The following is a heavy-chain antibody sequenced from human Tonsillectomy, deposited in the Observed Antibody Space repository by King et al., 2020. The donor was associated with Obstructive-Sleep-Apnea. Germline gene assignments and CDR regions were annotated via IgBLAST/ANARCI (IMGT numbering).Heavy chain of an antibody. D-gene: IGHD3-10*01. J-gene: IGHJ5*02. CDR2: IIPIFGTA. CDR3: ARVTTKRFGDPRGWFDP. Sequence: QLVQSGAEMKKPGSSVKFSCKAAGGTFSSYAISWVRQAPGHGLEWMGGIIPIFGTANYAQKFQGRVTITADESTSTAYMELSSLRSEDTAVYYCARVTTKRFGDPRGWFDPWGQGTLVTVSS. V-gene: IGHV1-69*01. CDR1: GGTFSSYA.